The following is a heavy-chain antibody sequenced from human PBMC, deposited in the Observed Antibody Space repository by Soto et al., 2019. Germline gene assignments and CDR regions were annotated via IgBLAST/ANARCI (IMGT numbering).Heavy chain of an antibody. CDR2: IYYSGST. Sequence: SETLSLTCTVSGGSISTYYWSWIRQPPGEGLEWIGYIYYSGSTNYNPSFKSRVTIFLDTSKNQFSLKLSSVTAADTAVYYCARGVGATAAFDIWGQGTMVTVSS. D-gene: IGHD1-26*01. J-gene: IGHJ3*02. CDR3: ARGVGATAAFDI. CDR1: GGSISTYY. V-gene: IGHV4-59*01.